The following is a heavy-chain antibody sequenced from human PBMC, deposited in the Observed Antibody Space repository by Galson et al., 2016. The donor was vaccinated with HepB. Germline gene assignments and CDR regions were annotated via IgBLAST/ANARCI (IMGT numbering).Heavy chain of an antibody. CDR3: AGFYTGTWSFDY. CDR2: NRYTGSA. D-gene: IGHD6-13*01. J-gene: IGHJ4*02. CDR1: GVSITTYY. V-gene: IGHV4-59*13. Sequence: TLSLTCTVSGVSITTYYWSWIRQAPGKGLDWIGYNRYTGSAKYNPSLGGRVTISVDTSRMKNDLNLTSVTAADTAVYFCAGFYTGTWSFDYWGQGCLVTVSS.